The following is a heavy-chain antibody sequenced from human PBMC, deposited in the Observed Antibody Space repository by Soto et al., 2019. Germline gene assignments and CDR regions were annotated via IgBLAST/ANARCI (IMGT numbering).Heavy chain of an antibody. Sequence: LSLSCAASGFTFSSYAMHWVRQAPGKGLEWVAVISYDGSNKYYADSVKGRFTISRDNSKNTLYLQMNSLRAEDTAVYYCAREGPDILTGYYPFDYWGQGTLVTVS. D-gene: IGHD3-9*01. J-gene: IGHJ4*02. V-gene: IGHV3-30-3*01. CDR2: ISYDGSNK. CDR1: GFTFSSYA. CDR3: AREGPDILTGYYPFDY.